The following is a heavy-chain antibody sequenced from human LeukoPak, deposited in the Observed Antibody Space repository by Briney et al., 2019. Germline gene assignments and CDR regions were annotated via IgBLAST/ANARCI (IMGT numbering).Heavy chain of an antibody. J-gene: IGHJ4*02. CDR1: GFTFSSYG. CDR3: ALGGTYFDY. Sequence: GGSLRLSCTAAGFTFSSYGIHWVRQAPGKGLEWVAVISHDGSNIYYADSVKGRFTISRDNSKNTLYLQMNSLRAEDTAVYYCALGGTYFDYWGQGTLVTVSS. CDR2: ISHDGSNI. D-gene: IGHD1-7*01. V-gene: IGHV3-30*03.